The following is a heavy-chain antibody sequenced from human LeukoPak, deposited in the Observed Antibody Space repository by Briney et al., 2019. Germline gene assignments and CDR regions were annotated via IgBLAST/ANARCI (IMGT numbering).Heavy chain of an antibody. Sequence: PSETLSLTCTVSGGSISSSSYYWGWIRQPPGKGLEWTGSIYYSGSTYYNPSLKSRVTISVDTSKNQFSLKLSSVTAADTAVYYCARESTYSSSSSFDYWGQGTLVTVSS. CDR2: IYYSGST. V-gene: IGHV4-39*07. J-gene: IGHJ4*02. D-gene: IGHD6-6*01. CDR3: ARESTYSSSSSFDY. CDR1: GGSISSSSYY.